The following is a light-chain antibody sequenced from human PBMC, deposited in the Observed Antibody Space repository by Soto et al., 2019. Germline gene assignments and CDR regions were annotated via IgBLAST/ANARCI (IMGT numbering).Light chain of an antibody. J-gene: IGLJ3*02. V-gene: IGLV1-40*01. Sequence: QLVLTQPPSVSGAPGQRVTISCTGSSSNIGAGYHVHWYQQLPGTAPKLLIYGNSNRPSGVPDRFSGSKSGTSASLAITGLQAEDEADYYCQSYDSSLNGWVFGGGTKLTVL. CDR2: GNS. CDR3: QSYDSSLNGWV. CDR1: SSNIGAGYH.